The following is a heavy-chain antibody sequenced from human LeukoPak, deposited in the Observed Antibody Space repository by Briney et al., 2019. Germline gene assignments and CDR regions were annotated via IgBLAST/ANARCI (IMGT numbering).Heavy chain of an antibody. Sequence: PSETLSLTCTVSGGSISTYYWSWIRQPPGKGRDWIGSLNYTGSTNYNPSLKSRVTISLDTSMNQISLRLSSVTAADTAVYYCARGGNALDYWGQGTLVTVSS. CDR2: LNYTGST. V-gene: IGHV4-59*01. CDR3: ARGGNALDY. CDR1: GGSISTYY. J-gene: IGHJ4*02. D-gene: IGHD4-23*01.